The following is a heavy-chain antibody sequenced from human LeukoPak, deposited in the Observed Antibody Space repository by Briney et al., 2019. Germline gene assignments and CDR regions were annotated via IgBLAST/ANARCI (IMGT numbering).Heavy chain of an antibody. CDR3: ARGGLGSGSRYYYYYYMDV. CDR2: IYYSGST. J-gene: IGHJ6*03. D-gene: IGHD3-10*01. CDR1: GGSISSYY. Sequence: PSETLSLTCTVSGGSISSYYWSWIRQPPGKGLEWIGYIYYSGSTNYNPSLKSRVTISVDTSKNQFSLKLSSVTAADTAVYYCARGGLGSGSRYYYYYYMDVWGKGTTVTISS. V-gene: IGHV4-59*01.